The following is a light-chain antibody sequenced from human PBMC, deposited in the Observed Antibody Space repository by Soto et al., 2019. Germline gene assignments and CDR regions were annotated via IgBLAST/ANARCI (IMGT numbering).Light chain of an antibody. J-gene: IGLJ2*01. CDR3: AAWDDTLNGVL. CDR2: SND. V-gene: IGLV1-44*01. CDR1: TSNIGSNA. Sequence: QSVLTQPPSASGTPGQRVTISCSGSTSNIGSNAVNWYHQYPGTAPKLLIYSNDQRPSGVPDRFSGSKSGTSASLAISGLQSEDEADYYCAAWDDTLNGVLFGGGTKLTVL.